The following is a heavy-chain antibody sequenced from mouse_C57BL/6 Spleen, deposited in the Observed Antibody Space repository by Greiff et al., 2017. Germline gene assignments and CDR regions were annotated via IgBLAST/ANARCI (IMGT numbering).Heavy chain of an antibody. D-gene: IGHD2-2*01. V-gene: IGHV1-26*01. CDR2: INPNNGGT. CDR1: GYTFTDYY. J-gene: IGHJ3*01. Sequence: VQLQQSGPELVKPGASVKISCKASGYTFTDYYMNWVKQSHGKSLEWIGDINPNNGGTSYNQKFKGKATLTVDKSSSKAYMELRSLTSEDSAVYYCARRGYYGYDGGAWFAYWGQGTLVTVSA. CDR3: ARRGYYGYDGGAWFAY.